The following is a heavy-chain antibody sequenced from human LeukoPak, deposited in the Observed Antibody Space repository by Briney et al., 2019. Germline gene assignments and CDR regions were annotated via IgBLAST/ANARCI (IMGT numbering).Heavy chain of an antibody. J-gene: IGHJ4*02. CDR1: GFTFSSYS. V-gene: IGHV3-21*01. Sequence: GGSLRLSCAASGFTFSSYSMNWVRQAPGKGLEWVSSISSSSSYIYYADSVKGRFTISRDNAKNSLYLQMNSLRAEDAAVYYCARDSADIVVVPAAMGIDYWGQGTPVTVSS. CDR3: ARDSADIVVVPAAMGIDY. D-gene: IGHD2-2*01. CDR2: ISSSSSYI.